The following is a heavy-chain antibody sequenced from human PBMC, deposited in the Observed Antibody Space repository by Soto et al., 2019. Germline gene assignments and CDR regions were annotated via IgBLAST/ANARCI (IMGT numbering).Heavy chain of an antibody. J-gene: IGHJ4*02. V-gene: IGHV3-23*01. D-gene: IGHD1-7*01. CDR2: ISGSASST. CDR1: GFIFSSYA. Sequence: PGRPMRLPCAASGFIFSSYAISCVRQAQGKGPERVSGISGSASSTNYADSVKGRFTISRDNSKNMVYLQMNSLRDEDTAVYYCAKDKMYNWNYFFEYWGQGTLVTVSS. CDR3: AKDKMYNWNYFFEY.